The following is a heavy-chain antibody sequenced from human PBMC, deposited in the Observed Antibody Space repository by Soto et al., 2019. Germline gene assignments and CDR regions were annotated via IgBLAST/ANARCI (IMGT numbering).Heavy chain of an antibody. J-gene: IGHJ6*02. D-gene: IGHD3-10*01. V-gene: IGHV3-66*04. CDR2: RYSGGST. CDR3: ARHMVHGMDV. CDR1: GFTVSGNY. Sequence: GGSLRLSYAASGFTVSGNYMSWVRQAPGKGLEWASVRYSGGSTYYADSVKGRFTISRDNTKNTLYHQMNSLRAEDTAVYYCARHMVHGMDVRGQGTTVTVSS.